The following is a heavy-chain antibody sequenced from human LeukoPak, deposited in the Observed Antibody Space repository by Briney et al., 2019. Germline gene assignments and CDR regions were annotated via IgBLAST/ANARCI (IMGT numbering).Heavy chain of an antibody. Sequence: GGSLRLSCAASGFTFSSYAMSWVRQAPGKGLEWVSGISGSGGDTHYADSVKGRFTISRDNSKNTLYLQMNSLRAEDTAVYYCAKDLTPPYGDYGETYYGMDVWGQGTTVTVSS. CDR1: GFTFSSYA. V-gene: IGHV3-23*01. D-gene: IGHD4-17*01. CDR2: ISGSGGDT. CDR3: AKDLTPPYGDYGETYYGMDV. J-gene: IGHJ6*02.